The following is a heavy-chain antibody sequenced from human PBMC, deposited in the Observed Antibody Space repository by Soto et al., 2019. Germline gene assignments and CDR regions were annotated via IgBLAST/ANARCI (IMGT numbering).Heavy chain of an antibody. CDR3: ARGVSAGVDY. Sequence: SVKVSCKASGYSCTNLDINCVRQTSVQWREWMGWMEPSTGKTGYAQKFQGRVTMTRDTSINTAYMELTTLTSDDTACYNCARGVSAGVDYWGQGTLVTVSS. D-gene: IGHD1-1*01. CDR2: MEPSTGKT. CDR1: GYSCTNLD. J-gene: IGHJ4*02. V-gene: IGHV1-8*01.